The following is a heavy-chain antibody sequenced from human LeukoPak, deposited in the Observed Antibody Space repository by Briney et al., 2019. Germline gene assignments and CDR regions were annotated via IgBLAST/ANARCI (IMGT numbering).Heavy chain of an antibody. CDR2: FNPRAGST. CDR3: ARVAGGEMATNHCDY. V-gene: IGHV1-46*01. J-gene: IGHJ4*02. Sequence: ASVKVSCQASGYTFPSYYMHWVLQPPAQGLECMGVFNPRAGSTSYAQKFQGRVTMTRDTSTSTVYMELSSLRSEDTAVYDCARVAGGEMATNHCDYWGQGTLVTVSS. D-gene: IGHD5-24*01. CDR1: GYTFPSYY.